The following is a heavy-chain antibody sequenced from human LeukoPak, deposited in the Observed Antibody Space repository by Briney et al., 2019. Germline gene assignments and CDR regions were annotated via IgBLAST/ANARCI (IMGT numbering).Heavy chain of an antibody. D-gene: IGHD6-19*01. Sequence: GGSLRLSCAASGFSFSFYAMSWLRQPPGKGLEWVSTINANSGTTSYAASVRGRFTISRDNSKNTLYLQVNTLRADDTATYYCAKPISGGLAVTADWFHPWGQGTLVTVSS. CDR1: GFSFSFYA. V-gene: IGHV3-23*01. CDR2: INANSGTT. J-gene: IGHJ5*01. CDR3: AKPISGGLAVTADWFHP.